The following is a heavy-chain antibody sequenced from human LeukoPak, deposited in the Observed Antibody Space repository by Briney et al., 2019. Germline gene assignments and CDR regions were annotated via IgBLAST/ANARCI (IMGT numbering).Heavy chain of an antibody. V-gene: IGHV1-58*02. J-gene: IGHJ3*02. CDR3: ARGLNEGAFDI. CDR2: IVVGSGNT. Sequence: GTSVKVSCKASGFTFSSSTMQWVRQARGQRLEWIGWIVVGSGNTNYAQKFQERVTISRDMSTSTAYMELSSLTSEDTAVYYCARGLNEGAFDIWGQGTMVTVSS. CDR1: GFTFSSST. D-gene: IGHD1-1*01.